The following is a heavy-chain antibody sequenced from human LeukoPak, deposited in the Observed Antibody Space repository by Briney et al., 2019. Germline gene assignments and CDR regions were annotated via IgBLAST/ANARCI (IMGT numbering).Heavy chain of an antibody. J-gene: IGHJ3*02. CDR2: ISGSGGST. V-gene: IGHV3-23*01. CDR1: GFTFSSYG. Sequence: GGSLRLSCAASGFTFSSYGMSWVRQAPGKGLEWVSAISGSGGSTYYADSVKGRFTISRDNSKNTLYLQMNSLRAEDTAVYYCAKVLTGYDWVGDAFDIWGQGTMVTVSS. D-gene: IGHD5-12*01. CDR3: AKVLTGYDWVGDAFDI.